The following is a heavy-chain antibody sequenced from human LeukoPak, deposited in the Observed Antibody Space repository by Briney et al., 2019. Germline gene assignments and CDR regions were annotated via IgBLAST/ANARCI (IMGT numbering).Heavy chain of an antibody. CDR1: GGSISSSSYY. CDR2: IYYSGST. V-gene: IGHV4-39*01. J-gene: IGHJ4*02. D-gene: IGHD6-19*01. CDR3: TTPGVGAVACTGLFFDY. Sequence: SETLSLTCTVSGGSISSSSYYWGWIRQRPGKGLEWFGSIYYSGSTYYNPSLNRRFTISVETSKQQFSLKLSPLTAADTAVYYCTTPGVGAVACTGLFFDYWGQGTLVTVSS.